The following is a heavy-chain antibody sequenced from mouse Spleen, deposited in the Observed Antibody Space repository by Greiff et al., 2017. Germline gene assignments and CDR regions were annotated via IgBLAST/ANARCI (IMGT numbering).Heavy chain of an antibody. V-gene: IGHV14-2*01. CDR3: ARDYYGSSYCAMDY. D-gene: IGHD1-1*01. Sequence: EVKVVESGAELVKPGASVKLSCTASGFNIKDYYMHWVKQRTEQGLEWIGRIDPEDGETKYAPKFQGKATITADTSSNTAYLQLSSLTSEDTAVYYCARDYYGSSYCAMDYWGQGTSVTVSS. CDR2: IDPEDGET. J-gene: IGHJ4*01. CDR1: GFNIKDYY.